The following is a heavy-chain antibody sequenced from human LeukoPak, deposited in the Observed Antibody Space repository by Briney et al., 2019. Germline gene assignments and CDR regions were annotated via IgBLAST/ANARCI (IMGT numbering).Heavy chain of an antibody. CDR2: IYSGGST. V-gene: IGHV3-53*01. J-gene: IGHJ4*02. CDR3: ARGSRYYDSSGRYDY. Sequence: GGSLRLSCAASGFTVSSNYMSWVRQAPGKGLEWVSVIYSGGSTYYADSVKGRFTISRDNAKNSLYLQMNSLRAEDTAVYYCARGSRYYDSSGRYDYWGQGTLVTVSS. CDR1: GFTVSSNY. D-gene: IGHD3-22*01.